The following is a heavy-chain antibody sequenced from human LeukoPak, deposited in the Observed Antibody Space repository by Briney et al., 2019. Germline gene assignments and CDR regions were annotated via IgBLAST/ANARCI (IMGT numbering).Heavy chain of an antibody. CDR1: GFTFSSYG. CDR3: AKPGSVVPAAIGLDY. J-gene: IGHJ4*02. V-gene: IGHV3-33*06. D-gene: IGHD2-2*01. CDR2: IWYDGSNK. Sequence: GRSLRLSCAASGFTFSSYGMHWVRQAPGKGLEWVAVIWYDGSNKYYADSVKGRFTISRDNSKNTLYLQMNSLRAEDTAVYYCAKPGSVVPAAIGLDYWGQGTLVTVSS.